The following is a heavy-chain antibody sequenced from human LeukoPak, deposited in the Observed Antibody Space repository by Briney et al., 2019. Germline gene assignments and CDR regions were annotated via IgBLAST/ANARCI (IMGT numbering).Heavy chain of an antibody. Sequence: GGSLRLSCAASVFTFSSYWMHWVRQAPGKGLVWVSRINTDGSSTSYADSVKGRFTISRDNAKNTLYLQMNSLRAEDTAVYYCAREVANSPDFDYWGQGTLVTVSS. V-gene: IGHV3-74*01. CDR3: AREVANSPDFDY. CDR1: VFTFSSYW. J-gene: IGHJ4*02. CDR2: INTDGSST. D-gene: IGHD5-12*01.